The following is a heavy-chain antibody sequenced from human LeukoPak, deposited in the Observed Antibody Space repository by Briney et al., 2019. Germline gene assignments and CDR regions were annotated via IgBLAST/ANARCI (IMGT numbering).Heavy chain of an antibody. V-gene: IGHV3-74*01. CDR1: GFSFSGHW. CDR3: ARGPNSNWSGLDF. D-gene: IGHD6-6*01. J-gene: IGHJ4*02. CDR2: ISPTGSTT. Sequence: QPGGSLRLSCTASGFSFSGHWMHWARQLPGMGLVWVSRISPTGSTTSYADSVKGRFTVSRDNAKKTLYLQVNNLRAEDTAVYYCARGPNSNWSGLDFWGQGTLLTVSS.